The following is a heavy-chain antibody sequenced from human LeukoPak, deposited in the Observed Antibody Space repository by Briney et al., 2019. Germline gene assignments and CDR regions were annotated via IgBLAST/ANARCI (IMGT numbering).Heavy chain of an antibody. CDR1: GFTFTTYA. V-gene: IGHV3-30-3*01. CDR3: ATHEQI. J-gene: IGHJ4*02. CDR2: VSSDGINK. Sequence: GGSLRLSRAASGFTFTTYAMHWVRQAPGKGLEWVSVVSSDGINKYYADSVKGRFTISRDNSKDTLYLQMNSLRAEDTAVYYCATHEQIWGQGTLVTVSS.